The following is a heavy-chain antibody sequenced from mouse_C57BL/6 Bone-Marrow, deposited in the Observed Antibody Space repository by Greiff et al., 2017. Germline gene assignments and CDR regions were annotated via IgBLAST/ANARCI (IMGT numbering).Heavy chain of an antibody. J-gene: IGHJ2*01. Sequence: QVQLQQPGAELVKPGASVKLSCKVSGHTFTSYWMHWVKQRPGRGLEWIGRIDPNSGGTKYNEKFKSKAILAVDKPSSTAYMQLSSLTSEDSAVYYCARESFYYGPYYFDYWGQGTTRTVSS. D-gene: IGHD1-1*01. CDR2: IDPNSGGT. CDR1: GHTFTSYW. CDR3: ARESFYYGPYYFDY. V-gene: IGHV1-72*01.